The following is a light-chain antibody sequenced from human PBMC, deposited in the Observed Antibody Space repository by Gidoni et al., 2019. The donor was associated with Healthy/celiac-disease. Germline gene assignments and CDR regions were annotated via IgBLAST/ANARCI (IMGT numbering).Light chain of an antibody. J-gene: IGKJ1*01. CDR2: GAS. CDR3: QQYGSSLGWT. Sequence: EFVLTQSPGTLSLSPGERATLSCSASQSVSSSYLAWYQQKPGQAPRLLIYGASSRATGIPDRFSGSGSGTDFTRTISRLEPEDFAVYYCQQYGSSLGWTFGQGTKVEIK. V-gene: IGKV3-20*01. CDR1: QSVSSSY.